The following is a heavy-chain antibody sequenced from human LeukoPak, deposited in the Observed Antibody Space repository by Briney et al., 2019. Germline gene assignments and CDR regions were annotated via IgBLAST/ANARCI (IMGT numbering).Heavy chain of an antibody. Sequence: PGGSLRLSCAASGFTFSSYAMSWVRQAPGKGLEWVSAISGSGGSPYYADSVKGRFTISRDNSKNTLYLQMNSLRAEDTAVYYCAKCLEGGGSCFVVYWGQGTLVTVSS. CDR2: ISGSGGSP. CDR3: AKCLEGGGSCFVVY. CDR1: GFTFSSYA. V-gene: IGHV3-23*01. D-gene: IGHD2-15*01. J-gene: IGHJ4*02.